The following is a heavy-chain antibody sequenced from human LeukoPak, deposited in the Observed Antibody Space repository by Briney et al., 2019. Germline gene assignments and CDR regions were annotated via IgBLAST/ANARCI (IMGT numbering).Heavy chain of an antibody. J-gene: IGHJ4*02. Sequence: PGGSLRLSCAASGFTFSSYSMNWVRQAPGKGLEWVSSISSSGNYIYYADSMKGRFTISRDNANNSLYLQMNSLRAEDTAVYYCARDTAVSDFDYWGRGTLVTVSS. D-gene: IGHD4-23*01. CDR3: ARDTAVSDFDY. V-gene: IGHV3-21*01. CDR2: ISSSGNYI. CDR1: GFTFSSYS.